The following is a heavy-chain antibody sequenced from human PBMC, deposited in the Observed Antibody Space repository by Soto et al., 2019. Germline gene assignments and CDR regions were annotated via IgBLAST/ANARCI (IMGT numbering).Heavy chain of an antibody. CDR2: IYYSGST. CDR3: ARRAVPPAMALDY. Sequence: PSETLSLTCTVSGGSISSYYWSWIRQPPGKGLEWAGYIYYSGSTNYNPSLKIRVTISVDTSKNQFSLKLSSVTAAATAVYYCARRAVPPAMALDYWGQGTLVTVSS. CDR1: GGSISSYY. D-gene: IGHD2-2*01. V-gene: IGHV4-59*08. J-gene: IGHJ4*02.